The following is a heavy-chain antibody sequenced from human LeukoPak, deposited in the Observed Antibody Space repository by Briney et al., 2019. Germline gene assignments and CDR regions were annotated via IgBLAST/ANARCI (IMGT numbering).Heavy chain of an antibody. CDR1: GGSFSGYY. D-gene: IGHD3-10*01. CDR3: ARGRMVRDSPGSYFDY. J-gene: IGHJ4*02. Sequence: SETLSHTCAVYGGSFSGYYWSWLRRPPGKGLEWIGEINHRGSTNYNPSLKSRVTISVDTSKNQFSLKLSSVTAADTAVYYCARGRMVRDSPGSYFDYWGQGTLVTVSS. CDR2: INHRGST. V-gene: IGHV4-34*01.